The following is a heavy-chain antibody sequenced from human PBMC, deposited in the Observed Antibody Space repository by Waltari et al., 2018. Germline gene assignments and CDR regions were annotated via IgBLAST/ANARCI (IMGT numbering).Heavy chain of an antibody. D-gene: IGHD7-27*01. J-gene: IGHJ3*02. CDR3: ARQPNWARDAFDI. CDR1: GGSISSSSYY. V-gene: IGHV4-39*07. CDR2: IYYSGST. Sequence: QLQLQESGPGLVKPSETLSLTCTVSGGSISSSSYYRGWLRQPPGKGLGWIGSIYYSGSTYYNPSLKSRVTISVDTSKNQFSLKLSSVTAADTAVYYCARQPNWARDAFDIWGQGTMVTVSS.